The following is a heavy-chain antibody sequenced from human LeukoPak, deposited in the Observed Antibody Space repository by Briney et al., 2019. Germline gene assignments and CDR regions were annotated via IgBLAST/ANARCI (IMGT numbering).Heavy chain of an antibody. CDR2: MYYTGTT. J-gene: IGHJ4*02. D-gene: IGHD6-19*01. CDR1: IGSISGFY. V-gene: IGHV4-59*01. Sequence: SETLSLTCTVSIGSISGFYWTWIRQPPGKGLEWLGCMYYTGTTNYNPSLRSRVTISIDKSKNQFSLNVSSVTSADTAVYYCARLAVTGKNYWGQGTLVTVSS. CDR3: ARLAVTGKNY.